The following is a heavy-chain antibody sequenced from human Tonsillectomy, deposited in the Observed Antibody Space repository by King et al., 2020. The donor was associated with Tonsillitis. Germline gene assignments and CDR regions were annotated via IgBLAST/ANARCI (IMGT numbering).Heavy chain of an antibody. Sequence: VQLVESGGGVVPPGGSLRLSCAASGFTFSSYAMSWVRQAPRKGLEWVAAISYNADSTFNADSVKGRFTVSRDNSRNTLHLQMHSLRAEDTAEYSCARMTSEGYCTTTTCYRAFDYWGQGTLVTVSS. J-gene: IGHJ4*02. CDR2: ISYNADST. CDR3: ARMTSEGYCTTTTCYRAFDY. D-gene: IGHD2-2*01. V-gene: IGHV3-23*04. CDR1: GFTFSSYA.